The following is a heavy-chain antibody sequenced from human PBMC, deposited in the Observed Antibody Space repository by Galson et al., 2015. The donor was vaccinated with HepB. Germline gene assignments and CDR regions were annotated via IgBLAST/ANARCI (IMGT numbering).Heavy chain of an antibody. V-gene: IGHV3-30-3*01. D-gene: IGHD6-19*01. CDR3: ARGEAVAGIPFGGY. CDR1: GFTFSSYW. J-gene: IGHJ4*02. Sequence: SLRLSCAASGFTFSSYWMHWVRQAPGKGLEWVAVISYDGSNKYYADSVKGRFTISRDNSKNTLYLQMNSLRAEDTAVYYCARGEAVAGIPFGGYWGQGTLVTVSS. CDR2: ISYDGSNK.